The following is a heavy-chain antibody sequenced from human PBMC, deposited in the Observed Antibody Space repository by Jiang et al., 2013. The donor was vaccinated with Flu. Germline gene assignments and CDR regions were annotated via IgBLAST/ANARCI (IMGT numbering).Heavy chain of an antibody. V-gene: IGHV4-34*01. CDR3: ALTLGVVVPANDY. Sequence: LLKPSETLSLTCAVYGGSFSGYYWSWIRQPPGKGLEWIGEINHSGSTNYNPSLKSRVTISVDTSKNQFSLKLSSVTAADTAVYYCALTLGVVVPANDYWGQGTLVTVSS. CDR2: INHSGST. D-gene: IGHD2-2*01. J-gene: IGHJ4*02. CDR1: GGSFSGYY.